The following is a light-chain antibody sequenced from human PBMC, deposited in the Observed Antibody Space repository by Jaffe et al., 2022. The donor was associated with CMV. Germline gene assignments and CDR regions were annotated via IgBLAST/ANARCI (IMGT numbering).Light chain of an antibody. J-gene: IGKJ1*01. CDR1: QDINTN. CDR2: AAS. CDR3: QQSNTYPRT. V-gene: IGKV1-9*01. Sequence: DIQLTQSPSFLSASVGDRVTITCRASQDINTNLAWYQQKPGKVPNLLIHAASTLQSGVPLRFSGSGSGTEFTLTISSLQPEDFASYYCQQSNTYPRTFGQGTKVEIK.